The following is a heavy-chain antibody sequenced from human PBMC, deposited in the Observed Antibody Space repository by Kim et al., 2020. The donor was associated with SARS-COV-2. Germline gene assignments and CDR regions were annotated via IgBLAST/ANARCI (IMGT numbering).Heavy chain of an antibody. Sequence: SETLSLTCTVSGGSVSSDNYYWSWIRQPPGKGLEWIGDIYYSGSTNYNPSFKSRVTISVDTSKNQFSLKLNSVTAADTAVYYCAWSRKNSVYYRGMDVWGQVSTVTVSS. CDR3: AWSRKNSVYYRGMDV. J-gene: IGHJ6*02. D-gene: IGHD3-3*01. CDR1: GGSVSSDNYY. CDR2: IYYSGST. V-gene: IGHV4-61*01.